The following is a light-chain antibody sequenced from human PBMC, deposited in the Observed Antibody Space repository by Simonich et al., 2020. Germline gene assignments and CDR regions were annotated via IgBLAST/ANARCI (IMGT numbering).Light chain of an antibody. CDR1: QRVSSY. CDR2: DAS. J-gene: IGKJ3*01. V-gene: IGKV3-11*01. Sequence: EIVLTQSPATLSLSPGERATLSCRASQRVSSYLAWYQQKPGQAPRLLIYDASNRATGIPARFSGSGSGTDFTLTISILEPEDFAVYYCQQRSNWPTFGPGTKVDIK. CDR3: QQRSNWPT.